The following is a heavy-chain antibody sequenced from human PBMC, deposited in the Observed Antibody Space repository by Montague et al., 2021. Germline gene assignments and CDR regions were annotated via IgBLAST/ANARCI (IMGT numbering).Heavy chain of an antibody. D-gene: IGHD1-26*01. CDR3: AGDTVGASGYFYYYYRDV. CDR1: GDSINTYS. J-gene: IGHJ6*03. Sequence: SETLSLTCTVFGDSINTYSWSWIRQPAGKGLEWIGRLSNGGSTNSNPSLKSRVSMSVDTSKNQFSLKLSSVTAADTAVYFCAGDTVGASGYFYYYYRDVRGRGTTVTVSS. CDR2: LSNGGST. V-gene: IGHV4-4*07.